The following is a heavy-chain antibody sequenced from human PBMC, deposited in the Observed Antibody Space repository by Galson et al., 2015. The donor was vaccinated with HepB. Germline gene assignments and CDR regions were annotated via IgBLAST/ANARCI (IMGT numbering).Heavy chain of an antibody. CDR1: GYTFTSYG. CDR2: ISAYNGNT. D-gene: IGHD2-15*01. J-gene: IGHJ4*02. V-gene: IGHV1-18*01. CDR3: ARDWGSVVVVAATFALDY. Sequence: SVKVSCKASGYTFTSYGISWVRQAPGQGLEWMGWISAYNGNTNYAQKLQGRVTMTTDTSTSTAYMELRSLRSDDTAVYYCARDWGSVVVVAATFALDYWGQGTLVTVSS.